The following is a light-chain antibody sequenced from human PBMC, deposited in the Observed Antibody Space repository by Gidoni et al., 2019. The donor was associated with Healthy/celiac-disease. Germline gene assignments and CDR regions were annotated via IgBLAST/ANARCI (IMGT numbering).Light chain of an antibody. CDR2: AAS. Sequence: DIQLTQSPSFLSASVGDRVTITCRASQGISSYLAWYQQKPGKAPKLLSYAASTLQSGVPSRFSGSGSGTEFTLTISSLQPEDFVTYYCQQLNSYPLTFGGGTKVEIK. V-gene: IGKV1-9*01. CDR1: QGISSY. J-gene: IGKJ4*01. CDR3: QQLNSYPLT.